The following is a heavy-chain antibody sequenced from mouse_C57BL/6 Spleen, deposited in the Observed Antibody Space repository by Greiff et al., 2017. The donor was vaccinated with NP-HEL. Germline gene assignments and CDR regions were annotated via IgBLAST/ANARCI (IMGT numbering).Heavy chain of an antibody. CDR2: ISSGGSYT. CDR1: GFTFSSYG. V-gene: IGHV5-6*01. J-gene: IGHJ1*03. Sequence: EVKLVESGGDLVKPGGSLKLSCAASGFTFSSYGMSWVRQTPDKRLEWVATISSGGSYTYYPDSVKGRFTISRDNAKNTLYLQMSSLKSEDTAMYYCARGGNYEGGYLDVWGTGTTVTVSS. D-gene: IGHD1-1*01. CDR3: ARGGNYEGGYLDV.